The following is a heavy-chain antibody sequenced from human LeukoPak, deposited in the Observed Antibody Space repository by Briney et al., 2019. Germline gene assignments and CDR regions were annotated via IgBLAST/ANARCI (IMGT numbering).Heavy chain of an antibody. CDR1: GFTFSDYW. CDR2: IKQDGSQK. CDR3: ARRGGSSSRRSPIGY. V-gene: IGHV3-7*03. J-gene: IGHJ4*02. D-gene: IGHD6-6*01. Sequence: GGSLRLSCTASGFTFSDYWMTWVRQAPGKGPEWVANIKQDGSQKYYVDSVRGRFTISRDNAKNSLFLQMNGLRAEDTAVYYCARRGGSSSRRSPIGYWGQGTLVTVSS.